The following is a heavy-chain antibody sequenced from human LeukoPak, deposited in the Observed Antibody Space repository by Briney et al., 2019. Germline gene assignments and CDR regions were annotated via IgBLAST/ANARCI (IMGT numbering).Heavy chain of an antibody. Sequence: PSETLSLTCAVYGGSFSGYYWSWIRQPPGKGLEWIGEINHSGSTNYNPSLKSRVTISVDTSKNQFSLKLSSVTAADTAVYYCARAGPYSSSWSPFDYWGQGTLVTVSS. CDR1: GGSFSGYY. CDR3: ARAGPYSSSWSPFDY. D-gene: IGHD6-13*01. CDR2: INHSGST. V-gene: IGHV4-34*01. J-gene: IGHJ4*02.